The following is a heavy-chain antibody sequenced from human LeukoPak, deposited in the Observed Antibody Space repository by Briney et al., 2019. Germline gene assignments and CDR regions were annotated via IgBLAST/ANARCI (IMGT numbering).Heavy chain of an antibody. CDR2: ISGSSNT. CDR1: GFTFSSYA. CDR3: ARHRITGRAFDY. J-gene: IGHJ4*02. D-gene: IGHD1-20*01. Sequence: GGSLRLSCAASGFTFSSYAMSWVRQAPGKGLEWVSAISGSSNTYYTDSVKGRFTISRDNSKNTLYLQMNSLRAEDTAVYYCARHRITGRAFDYWGQGTLVTVSS. V-gene: IGHV3-23*01.